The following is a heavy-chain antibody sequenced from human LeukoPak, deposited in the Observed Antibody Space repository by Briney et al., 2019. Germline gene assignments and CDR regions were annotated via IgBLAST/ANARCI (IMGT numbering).Heavy chain of an antibody. Sequence: GGSLRLSCAASRFSFSNYAMSWVRQAPGQGLEWVSAISGTGGRTYYADSLKGRFTISRDNSKNTLYLQMNSLRAEDTAVYYCAKALLLFSSDYFDYWGQGTLVTVSS. J-gene: IGHJ4*02. V-gene: IGHV3-23*01. CDR3: AKALLLFSSDYFDY. CDR2: ISGTGGRT. D-gene: IGHD3-10*01. CDR1: RFSFSNYA.